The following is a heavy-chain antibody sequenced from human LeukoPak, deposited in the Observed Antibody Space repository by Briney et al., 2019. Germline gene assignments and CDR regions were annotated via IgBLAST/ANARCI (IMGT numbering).Heavy chain of an antibody. Sequence: GGSLRLSCAATGFNVNNHLTWVRKAPGKGLEWVSFIYSGGNTDYADSVKGRFIISRDISKNTLNLQMNNLRVEDTAVYYCAGGPYCSGGSCYSYNWFDPWGQGTLVTVSS. D-gene: IGHD2-15*01. CDR2: IYSGGNT. J-gene: IGHJ5*02. V-gene: IGHV3-66*01. CDR1: GFNVNNH. CDR3: AGGPYCSGGSCYSYNWFDP.